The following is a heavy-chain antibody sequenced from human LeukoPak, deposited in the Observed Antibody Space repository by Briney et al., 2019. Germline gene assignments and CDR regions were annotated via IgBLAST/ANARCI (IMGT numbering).Heavy chain of an antibody. V-gene: IGHV1-69*05. D-gene: IGHD4-17*01. Sequence: GASVKVSCKTSGGTFNNSAISWVRQAPGQGLEWLGGIMPLFGTASYAQKFQGRVTITKDESTRTVYLELTSLASDDTAVYYCARDVHDDYGSGWFDPWGQGTLVSVSS. CDR3: ARDVHDDYGSGWFDP. CDR2: IMPLFGTA. J-gene: IGHJ5*02. CDR1: GGTFNNSA.